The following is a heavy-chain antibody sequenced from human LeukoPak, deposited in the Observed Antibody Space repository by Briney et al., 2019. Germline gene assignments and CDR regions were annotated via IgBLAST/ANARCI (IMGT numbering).Heavy chain of an antibody. D-gene: IGHD6-13*01. CDR3: ARARYSSSWEGPYYFDY. Sequence: GASVKVPCKASGYTFTSYGISWVRQAPGQGLEWMGWISAYNGNTNYAQKLQGRVTMTTDTSTSTAYMELRSLRSDDTAVYYCARARYSSSWEGPYYFDYWGQGTLVTVSS. CDR2: ISAYNGNT. J-gene: IGHJ4*02. V-gene: IGHV1-18*01. CDR1: GYTFTSYG.